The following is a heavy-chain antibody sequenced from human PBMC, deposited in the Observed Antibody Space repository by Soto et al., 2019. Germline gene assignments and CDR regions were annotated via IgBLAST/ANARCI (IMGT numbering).Heavy chain of an antibody. CDR1: GGSISSISYH. CDR2: IYYSGST. D-gene: IGHD1-20*01. CDR3: ARHESEYNWNYFDY. Sequence: FVTLSLRRTVSGGSISSISYHRGWKRQPPGKGLEWIGSIYYSGSTYYNPSLKSRVTISVDTSKNQFSLKLSSVTAADTAVYYCARHESEYNWNYFDYWGQGTLVTVS. V-gene: IGHV4-39*01. J-gene: IGHJ4*02.